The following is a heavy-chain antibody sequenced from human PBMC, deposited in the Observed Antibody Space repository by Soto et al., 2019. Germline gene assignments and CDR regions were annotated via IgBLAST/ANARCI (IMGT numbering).Heavy chain of an antibody. Sequence: QVQLVESGGGVVQPGRSLRLSCAASGFTFSSYGMHWVRQAPGKGLEWVAVISYDGSNKYYADSVKGRFTISRDNSKNTLYLKMNSLRAEDTAVYYCAKGAHSSGWWKHWFDPWCQGTLVTVSS. CDR2: ISYDGSNK. J-gene: IGHJ5*02. V-gene: IGHV3-30*18. CDR3: AKGAHSSGWWKHWFDP. D-gene: IGHD6-19*01. CDR1: GFTFSSYG.